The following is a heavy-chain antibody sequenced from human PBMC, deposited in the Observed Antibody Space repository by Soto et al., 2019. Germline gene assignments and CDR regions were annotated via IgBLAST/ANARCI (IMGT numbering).Heavy chain of an antibody. CDR1: GGSISSYY. CDR3: ARDLWAVVTPASWFDP. Sequence: SETLSLTCTVSGGSISSYYWSWIRQPAGKGLEWIGRIYTSGSTNYNPSLKSRVTMSVDTSKNQFSLKLSSVTAADTAVYYCARDLWAVVTPASWFDPWGQGTMVT. V-gene: IGHV4-4*07. D-gene: IGHD2-15*01. J-gene: IGHJ5*02. CDR2: IYTSGST.